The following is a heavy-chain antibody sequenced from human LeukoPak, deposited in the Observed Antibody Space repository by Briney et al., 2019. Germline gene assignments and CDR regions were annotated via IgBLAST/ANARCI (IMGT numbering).Heavy chain of an antibody. Sequence: ASVKVSCKASGYTFTGYYMHWVRQAPGQGLEWMGWINPNSGGTNYAQKFQGRVTMTRDTSISTAYMELSRLRSDDTAVYYCAKDPFRWIRYDFDYWGQGTLVTVSS. CDR3: AKDPFRWIRYDFDY. CDR2: INPNSGGT. CDR1: GYTFTGYY. J-gene: IGHJ4*02. V-gene: IGHV1-2*02. D-gene: IGHD5-18*01.